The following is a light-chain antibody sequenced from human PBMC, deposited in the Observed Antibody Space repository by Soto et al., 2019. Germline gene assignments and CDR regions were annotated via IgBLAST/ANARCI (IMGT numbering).Light chain of an antibody. V-gene: IGKV1-39*01. CDR3: QQSYNSPKT. Sequence: DIQMTQSPSSLSASVGDRVTITCRASRSITNYLNWYQQKPGKAPKLLIYGASSLQSGVPSRFTGSGSGTDFTLTISSLQPEDVATYFCQQSYNSPKTFGQGTKVEIK. CDR2: GAS. CDR1: RSITNY. J-gene: IGKJ1*01.